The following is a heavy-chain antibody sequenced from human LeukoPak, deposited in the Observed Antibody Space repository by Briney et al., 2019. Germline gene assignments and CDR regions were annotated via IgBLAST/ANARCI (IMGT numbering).Heavy chain of an antibody. V-gene: IGHV3-74*01. D-gene: IGHD2-2*01. CDR2: INSDGSWT. J-gene: IGHJ2*01. CDR1: GNYW. Sequence: GGSLRLSCAASGNYWMHWVRQAPGKGRVGVSHINSDGSWTSYADSVKGRFTISSNNAKNSLYLQMNSRRAEDTAMYYCARGRCSSASCFPLGYFDLWGRGTLVTVSS. CDR3: ARGRCSSASCFPLGYFDL.